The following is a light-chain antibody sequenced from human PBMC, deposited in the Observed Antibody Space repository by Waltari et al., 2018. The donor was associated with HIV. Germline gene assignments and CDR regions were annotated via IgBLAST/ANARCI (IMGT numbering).Light chain of an antibody. J-gene: IGLJ2*01. CDR1: SSDIGAYHA. CDR3: SSYGGSNNLI. CDR2: EVT. V-gene: IGLV2-8*01. Sequence: QSALTQPPSASGSPGQSVTISCSGTSSDIGAYHAVSWYQHHPGKAPKLMIYEVTKRPSGVPDRFSASKSGNTASLTVSGLQAEDEGDYYCSSYGGSNNLIFGGGTKLTVL.